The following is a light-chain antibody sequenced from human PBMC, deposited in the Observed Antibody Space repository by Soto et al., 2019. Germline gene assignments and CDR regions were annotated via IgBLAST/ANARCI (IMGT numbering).Light chain of an antibody. CDR1: QDIGKS. CDR2: MAS. J-gene: IGKJ1*01. V-gene: IGKV1-5*03. Sequence: DIHMTQSPSSLSASVGDRFTITCEASQDIGKSLNWYQQKPGKAPKLFMYMASSLQSGVPSRFRGSGSGTEFTLTISRLPPDDFDTYYCQQYNSYPWTFGQGTKVDIK. CDR3: QQYNSYPWT.